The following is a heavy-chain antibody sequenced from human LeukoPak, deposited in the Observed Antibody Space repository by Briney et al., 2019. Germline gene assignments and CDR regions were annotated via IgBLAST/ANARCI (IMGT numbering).Heavy chain of an antibody. CDR2: IYYSGST. J-gene: IGHJ6*03. V-gene: IGHV4-59*01. D-gene: IGHD1-26*01. CDR1: GGSISSYY. Sequence: SGTLSLTCTVSGGSISSYYWSWIRQPPGKGLEWIGYIYYSGSTNYNPSLKSRVTISVDTSKNQFSLKLSSVTAADTAVYYCARNTVGATPYYYYYYMDVWGKGTTVTISS. CDR3: ARNTVGATPYYYYYYMDV.